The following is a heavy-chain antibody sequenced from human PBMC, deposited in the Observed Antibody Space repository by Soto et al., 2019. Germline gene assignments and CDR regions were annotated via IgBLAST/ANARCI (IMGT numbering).Heavy chain of an antibody. CDR2: IYPTNSET. Sequence: PGESLKISCKGSGYAFINFWIGWVRQMPGKVLEWMGIIYPTNSETRYSPSFQGQVAMSVDKSTATAYLQWSSLKASDTAIYYCARPGGSGTYYKFEYWGQGXPVTVYS. J-gene: IGHJ4*02. CDR1: GYAFINFW. CDR3: ARPGGSGTYYKFEY. V-gene: IGHV5-51*01. D-gene: IGHD3-10*01.